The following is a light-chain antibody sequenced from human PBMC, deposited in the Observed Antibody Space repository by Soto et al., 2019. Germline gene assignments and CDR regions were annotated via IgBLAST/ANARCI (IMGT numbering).Light chain of an antibody. V-gene: IGKV3-15*01. CDR2: AAS. CDR3: QQYNNWPFT. Sequence: ETVMTQFPATLSVSPGDRATLSCRASQYIASKLAWYQQKVGQTPRLLIFAASTRATGIPARFSGSGSGTEFTLTISSLQSEDFAVYYCQQYNNWPFTFGPGTKVDIK. J-gene: IGKJ3*01. CDR1: QYIASK.